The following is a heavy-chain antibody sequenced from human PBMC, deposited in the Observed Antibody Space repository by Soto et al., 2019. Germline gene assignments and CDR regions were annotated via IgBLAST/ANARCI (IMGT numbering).Heavy chain of an antibody. D-gene: IGHD6-6*01. CDR2: ITPNGGTT. CDR1: GFTFNSYA. Sequence: EVQLLESGGGLVQPGGSLRLSCAVSGFTFNSYAMTWVRQAPGKGLEWVSTITPNGGTTYYADSVKGRFTIFRDNSKNARYLRMNSLRAEDTAVYYCAAHPKSILTFYFDYWGQGTLVTVFS. CDR3: AAHPKSILTFYFDY. V-gene: IGHV3-23*01. J-gene: IGHJ4*02.